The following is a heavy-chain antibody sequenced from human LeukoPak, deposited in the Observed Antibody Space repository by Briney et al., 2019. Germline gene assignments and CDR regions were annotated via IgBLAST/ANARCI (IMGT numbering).Heavy chain of an antibody. J-gene: IGHJ4*02. CDR3: AKDDRWLQFCC. Sequence: GGSLRLSCAASGFTFSSHRMSWVRQAPGKGLEWVSGIIPSGHTTYYADSVRGRFTISRDNSRNTVYLQMNSLRAEDTAVYYCAKDDRWLQFCCWGQGTLVTVSA. D-gene: IGHD5-24*01. CDR2: IIPSGHTT. CDR1: GFTFSSHR. V-gene: IGHV3-23*01.